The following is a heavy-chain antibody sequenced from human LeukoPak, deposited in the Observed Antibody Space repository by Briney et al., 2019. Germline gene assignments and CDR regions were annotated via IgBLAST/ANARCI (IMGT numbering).Heavy chain of an antibody. J-gene: IGHJ4*02. CDR3: AKVVQYTASTGTGLDY. D-gene: IGHD6-13*01. CDR2: MWYDGSYK. V-gene: IGHV3-33*06. Sequence: GGSLRLSCAASGFTFSNYGMHWVRQAPGKGLDWVAVMWYDGSYKYYADSVKGRFTISRDNSKNTLYLQMNSLRAEDTAVYYCAKVVQYTASTGTGLDYWGQGTLVTVSS. CDR1: GFTFSNYG.